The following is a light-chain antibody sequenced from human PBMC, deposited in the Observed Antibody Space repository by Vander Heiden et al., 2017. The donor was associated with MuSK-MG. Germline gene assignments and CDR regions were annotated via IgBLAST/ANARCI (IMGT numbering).Light chain of an antibody. CDR1: SSNIGSNT. Sequence: QSVLTQPPSASGTPGPRFTISCSGTSSNIGSNTVNWYQQLPGTAPNLLIYSNNQRPSGVPDRFSGSKSGTSASLAISGLQSEDEADYYCAAWDDSLNGPWVFGGGTKLTVL. V-gene: IGLV1-44*01. J-gene: IGLJ3*02. CDR2: SNN. CDR3: AAWDDSLNGPWV.